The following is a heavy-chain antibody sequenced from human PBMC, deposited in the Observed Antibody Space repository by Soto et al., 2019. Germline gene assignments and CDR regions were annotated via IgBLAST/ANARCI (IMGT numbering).Heavy chain of an antibody. CDR1: GFTFSSYA. J-gene: IGHJ6*02. D-gene: IGHD6-13*01. V-gene: IGHV3-23*01. Sequence: GGSLRLSCAASGFTFSSYAMSWVRQAPGKGLEWVSAISGSGGSTYYADSVKGRFTISRDNSKNTLYLQMNSLRAEDTAVYYCAKGIPASSSWYSYYGMDVWGQGTTVTVSS. CDR3: AKGIPASSSWYSYYGMDV. CDR2: ISGSGGST.